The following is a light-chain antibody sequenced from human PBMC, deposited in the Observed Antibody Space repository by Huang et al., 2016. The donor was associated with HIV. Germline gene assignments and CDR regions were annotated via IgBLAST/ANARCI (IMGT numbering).Light chain of an antibody. CDR1: QSVLFSSKNKNC. Sequence: DIVMTQSPDSLAVSLGERATINCKSSQSVLFSSKNKNCLAWYQQRPGQPPRLLINWASTRESGVPDRFSGSGSGTDFTLTSSSLQAEDVAVYYCQQYYITPLTFGGGTKVEIK. CDR2: WAS. J-gene: IGKJ4*01. V-gene: IGKV4-1*01. CDR3: QQYYITPLT.